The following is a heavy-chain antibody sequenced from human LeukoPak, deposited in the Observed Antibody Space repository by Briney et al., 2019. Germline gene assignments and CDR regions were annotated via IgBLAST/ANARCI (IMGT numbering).Heavy chain of an antibody. V-gene: IGHV3-30*02. D-gene: IGHD1-26*01. CDR1: AFTFRSYG. CDR3: AKDLGLGTYEGLDC. CDR2: IRSDGSDK. Sequence: GGSLRLSCAASAFTFRSYGMHWVRQAPGKGLEWVAFIRSDGSDKYYADSVKGRFTISRDKSKNTLFLQMNSLRAEDTAVFYCAKDLGLGTYEGLDCWGQGTLVTVSS. J-gene: IGHJ4*02.